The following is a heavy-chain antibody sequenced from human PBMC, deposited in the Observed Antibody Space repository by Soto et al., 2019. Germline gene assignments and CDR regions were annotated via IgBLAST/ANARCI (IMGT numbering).Heavy chain of an antibody. Sequence: PSETLSLTCTVSGGSVSSGSYYWSWIRQPPGKGLEWIGYIYYSGSTNYNPSLKSRVTISVDTSKNQFSLKLSSVTAADTAVYYCARGGINNDYSNYVDYYWGQGTLVTVSS. J-gene: IGHJ4*02. CDR1: GGSVSSGSYY. V-gene: IGHV4-61*01. CDR3: ARGGINNDYSNYVDYY. CDR2: IYYSGST. D-gene: IGHD4-4*01.